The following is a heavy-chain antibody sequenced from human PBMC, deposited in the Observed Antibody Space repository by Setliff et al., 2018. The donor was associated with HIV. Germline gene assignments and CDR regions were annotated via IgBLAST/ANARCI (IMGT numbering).Heavy chain of an antibody. CDR3: ATGRHYYDSSDYPANPFDV. J-gene: IGHJ3*01. V-gene: IGHV1-18*01. CDR1: GGTFSSYA. CDR2: ISAYNGNT. Sequence: GASVKVSCKASGGTFSSYAISWVRQAPGQGLEWMGRISAYNGNTDHAQRLQGRVTMTTDTSTRTAYMELRSLRSEDTAVYYCATGRHYYDSSDYPANPFDVWGQGTLVT. D-gene: IGHD3-22*01.